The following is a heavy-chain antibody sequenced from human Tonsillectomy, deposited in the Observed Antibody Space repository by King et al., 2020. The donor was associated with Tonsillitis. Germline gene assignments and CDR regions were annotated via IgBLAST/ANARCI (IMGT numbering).Heavy chain of an antibody. CDR2: INPNSGGT. J-gene: IGHJ4*02. V-gene: IGHV1-2*02. CDR3: ARDRVQFPNSADY. Sequence: VQLVESGAEVKKPGASVKVSCKASGYTFTGYYVLWVRQAPGQGLEWMGWINPNSGGTNYAQKFQGRVTMTRDTSISTAYMELSRLRSDDTAVYYCARDRVQFPNSADYWGQGTLVPVSS. CDR1: GYTFTGYY. D-gene: IGHD1-1*01.